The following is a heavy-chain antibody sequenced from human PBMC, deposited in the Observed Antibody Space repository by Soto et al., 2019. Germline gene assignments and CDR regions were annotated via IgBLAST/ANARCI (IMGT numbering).Heavy chain of an antibody. V-gene: IGHV4-34*01. J-gene: IGHJ6*02. CDR3: ASPMITFGGVIVIPGANYYYYGMDV. Sequence: QVQLQQWGAGLLKPSETLSLTCAVYGGSFSGYYWSWIRQPPGKGLEWIGEINHSGSTNYNPSLKSRVTISVDTSKNQFSLKLSSVTAADTAVYYCASPMITFGGVIVIPGANYYYYGMDVWGQGTTVTVSS. CDR2: INHSGST. D-gene: IGHD3-16*02. CDR1: GGSFSGYY.